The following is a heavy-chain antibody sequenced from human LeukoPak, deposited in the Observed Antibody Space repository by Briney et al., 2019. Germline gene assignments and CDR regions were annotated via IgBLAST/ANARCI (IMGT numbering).Heavy chain of an antibody. D-gene: IGHD3-22*01. V-gene: IGHV3-23*01. J-gene: IGHJ4*02. CDR2: ISFAGDKT. CDR1: GFIFSRYD. Sequence: GGSLRLSCAASGFIFSRYDMSWVRQPPEEGLEWVSTISFAGDKTAYTDSVKGRFIISRDNSKNTVYLQMNSLRAEDTAVYYCAKRRASDGSGYRAFEFWGQGTLVTVS. CDR3: AKRRASDGSGYRAFEF.